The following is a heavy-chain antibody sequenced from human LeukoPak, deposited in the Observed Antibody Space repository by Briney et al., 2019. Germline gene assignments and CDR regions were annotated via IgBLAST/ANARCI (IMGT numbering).Heavy chain of an antibody. V-gene: IGHV3-48*01. Sequence: PGGSLRLSCAASGFSFSNYAMTWVRQAPGKGLEWVSYISSSSSTIYYADSVKGRFTISRDNAKNSLYLQMNSLRAEDTAVYYCARDFGDPIDYWGQGTLVTVSS. CDR3: ARDFGDPIDY. D-gene: IGHD3-10*01. CDR2: ISSSSSTI. CDR1: GFSFSNYA. J-gene: IGHJ4*02.